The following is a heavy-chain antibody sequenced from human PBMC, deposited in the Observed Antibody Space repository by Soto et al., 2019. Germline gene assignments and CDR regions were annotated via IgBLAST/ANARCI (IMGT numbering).Heavy chain of an antibody. CDR2: TYYRSKWYN. D-gene: IGHD2-15*01. CDR3: AKEGTAPYCSGGSCFYMDC. CDR1: GDSVSSNSAA. Sequence: SQTLSLTCAISGDSVSSNSAAWNWIRQSPSRGLEWLGRTYYRSKWYNDYAVSVKSRITINPDTSKNQFSLQLNSVTPEDTAVYYCAKEGTAPYCSGGSCFYMDCRGKGTTVTVSS. J-gene: IGHJ6*03. V-gene: IGHV6-1*01.